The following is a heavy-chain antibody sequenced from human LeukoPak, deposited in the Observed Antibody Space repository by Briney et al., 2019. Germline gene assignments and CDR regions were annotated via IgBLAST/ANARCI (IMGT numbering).Heavy chain of an antibody. CDR1: GGSISSYY. CDR2: IYTSGST. CDR3: AREAAALLHDAFDI. V-gene: IGHV4-4*07. D-gene: IGHD6-13*01. J-gene: IGHJ3*02. Sequence: SSETLSLTCTVSGGSISSYYWSWIRQPAGKGLEWIGRIYTSGSTNYNPSLKSRVTMSVDTSKNQFSLKLSSVTAADTAVYYCAREAAALLHDAFDIWGQGTMVTVSS.